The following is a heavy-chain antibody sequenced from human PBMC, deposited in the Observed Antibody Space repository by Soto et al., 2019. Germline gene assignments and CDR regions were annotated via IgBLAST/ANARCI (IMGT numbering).Heavy chain of an antibody. J-gene: IGHJ6*03. Sequence: QVQLQESGPGLVKPSETLSLSCSVSGGSISGHYWSWVRQTPGKGLEWIGYMYYSGSTNYNPSLKSRVTISVDTSKNLVSLRLTSGTAADTAVYYCARGPYYDLIWNYYYMDVWGKGTTVTVSS. CDR2: MYYSGST. V-gene: IGHV4-59*08. D-gene: IGHD3-16*01. CDR1: GGSISGHY. CDR3: ARGPYYDLIWNYYYMDV.